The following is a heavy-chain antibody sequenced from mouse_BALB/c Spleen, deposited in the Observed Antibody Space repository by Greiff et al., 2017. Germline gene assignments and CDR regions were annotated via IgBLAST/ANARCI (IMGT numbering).Heavy chain of an antibody. V-gene: IGHV3-2*02. J-gene: IGHJ2*01. CDR1: GYSITSDYA. Sequence: EVKLQESGPGLVKPSQSLSLTCTVTGYSITSDYAWNWIRQFPGNKLEWMGYISYSGSTSYNPSLKSRISITRDTSKNQFFLQLNSVTTEDTATYYCARSLAEPYWGQGTTLTVSS. D-gene: IGHD6-1*01. CDR2: ISYSGST. CDR3: ARSLAEPY.